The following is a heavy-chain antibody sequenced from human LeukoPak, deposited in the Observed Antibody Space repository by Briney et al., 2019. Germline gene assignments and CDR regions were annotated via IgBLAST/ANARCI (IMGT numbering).Heavy chain of an antibody. Sequence: ASVKVSCKASGYTFTGYYLHWVRQAPGQGREWLGRINPNTGGTDDAQKFQGRVTMTRDTSINTAYMELSRLRPDDTAVYYCARDRSGYSYGEPLDHWGQGTLVIVSS. CDR1: GYTFTGYY. D-gene: IGHD5-18*01. CDR3: ARDRSGYSYGEPLDH. J-gene: IGHJ4*02. V-gene: IGHV1-2*06. CDR2: INPNTGGT.